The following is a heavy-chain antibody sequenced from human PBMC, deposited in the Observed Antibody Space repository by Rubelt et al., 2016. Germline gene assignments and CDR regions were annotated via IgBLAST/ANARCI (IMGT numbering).Heavy chain of an antibody. CDR3: ARGHNFWSGYYSHYYYYMDV. J-gene: IGHJ6*03. D-gene: IGHD3-3*01. Sequence: SLKSRVTISVDTSKNQFSLKLSSVTAADTAVYYCARGHNFWSGYYSHYYYYMDVWGKGTTVTVSS. V-gene: IGHV4-34*01.